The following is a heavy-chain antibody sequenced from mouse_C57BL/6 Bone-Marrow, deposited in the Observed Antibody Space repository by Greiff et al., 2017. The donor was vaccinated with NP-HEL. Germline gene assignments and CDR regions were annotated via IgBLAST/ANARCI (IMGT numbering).Heavy chain of an antibody. D-gene: IGHD2-1*01. V-gene: IGHV3-6*01. CDR3: ARGGNYSAWFAY. CDR1: GYSITSGYY. J-gene: IGHJ3*01. CDR2: ISYDGSN. Sequence: DVQLVESGPGLVKPSQSLSLTCSVTGYSITSGYYWNWIRQFPGNKLEWMGYISYDGSNNYNPSLKNRISITRDTSKNQFFLKLNSVTTEDTATYYCARGGNYSAWFAYWGQGTLVTVSA.